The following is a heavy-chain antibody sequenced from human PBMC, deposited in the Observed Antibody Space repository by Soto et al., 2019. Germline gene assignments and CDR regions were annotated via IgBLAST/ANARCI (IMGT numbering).Heavy chain of an antibody. CDR1: GGSISSYY. CDR2: IHYTGTS. CDR3: AREGDGGYDSSGYVPGALLY. Sequence: PSETLSLTCTVSGGSISSYYWSWIRQSPGKGLEWIGYIHYTGTSNYNPSLKSRVTMSVDTSNDQLSLKLYSVTAADTAVYYCAREGDGGYDSSGYVPGALLYWGQGTQVTVSS. D-gene: IGHD3-22*01. V-gene: IGHV4-59*01. J-gene: IGHJ4*02.